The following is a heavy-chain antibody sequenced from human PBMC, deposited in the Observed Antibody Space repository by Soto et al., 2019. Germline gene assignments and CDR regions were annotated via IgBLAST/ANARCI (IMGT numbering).Heavy chain of an antibody. D-gene: IGHD3-3*01. Sequence: SLRLSCAASGFTFSSYWMSWVRQAPGKGLEWVANIKQDGSEKYYVDSVKGRFTISRDNAKNSLYLQMNSLRAEDTAVYYCAREGSYYDFWSGYPGDYYMDVWGKGTTVTVSS. CDR1: GFTFSSYW. CDR2: IKQDGSEK. V-gene: IGHV3-7*01. J-gene: IGHJ6*03. CDR3: AREGSYYDFWSGYPGDYYMDV.